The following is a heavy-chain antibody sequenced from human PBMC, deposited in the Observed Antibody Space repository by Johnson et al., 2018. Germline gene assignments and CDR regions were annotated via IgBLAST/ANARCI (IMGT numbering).Heavy chain of an antibody. CDR3: AKDSQSLLTLALYFQH. J-gene: IGHJ1*01. CDR1: DFTFSPIG. CDR2: ISYVGNNK. V-gene: IGHV3-30*18. Sequence: QVQLVQSGGGVVQPGRSLRLSCVVSDFTFSPIGMHWVRQAPGSGLEWVAIISYVGNNKYYADYVKGRFTTSRDNSKNTLYLQMNSLRAEDTAVYYCAKDSQSLLTLALYFQHWGQGTLVTVSS.